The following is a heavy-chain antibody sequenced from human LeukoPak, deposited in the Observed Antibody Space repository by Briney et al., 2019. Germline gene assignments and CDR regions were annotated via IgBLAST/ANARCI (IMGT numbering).Heavy chain of an antibody. V-gene: IGHV1-18*01. CDR1: GYTFTSYG. D-gene: IGHD3-16*01. Sequence: GASVKVSCKASGYTFTSYGISWVRQAPGQGLEWMGWSSAYNGNTNYAQKLQGRGTMTTDTSTSTAYLELRSQRSGAQAVYFCARGGTIPPPYYFDYWGQRTLVTVSS. J-gene: IGHJ4*02. CDR3: ARGGTIPPPYYFDY. CDR2: SSAYNGNT.